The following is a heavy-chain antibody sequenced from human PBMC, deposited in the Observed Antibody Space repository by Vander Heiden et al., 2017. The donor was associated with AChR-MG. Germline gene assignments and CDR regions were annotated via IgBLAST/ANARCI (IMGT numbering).Heavy chain of an antibody. Sequence: QLQLQESGPGLVKPSETLSLTCTVSGGSIRSSSYYWGWIGQPPGKGLEWLGSPYYSRSTYYNPSLKSRVTISVDTSRNQFSLSLSSVTAADTAVYYCGRLVAYDNSGYSLVGGRFFDYWGQGILVTISS. CDR3: GRLVAYDNSGYSLVGGRFFDY. D-gene: IGHD3-22*01. J-gene: IGHJ4*02. V-gene: IGHV4-39*01. CDR1: GGSIRSSSYY. CDR2: PYYSRST.